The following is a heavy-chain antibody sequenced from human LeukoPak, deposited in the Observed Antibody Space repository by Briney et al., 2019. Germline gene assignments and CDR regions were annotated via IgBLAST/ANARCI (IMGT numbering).Heavy chain of an antibody. CDR1: GYTFTSYG. CDR3: ARTSYYDSSGYIAY. CDR2: IGAYNGNT. J-gene: IGHJ4*02. Sequence: ASVKVSCKASGYTFTSYGISWVRQAPGQGLEWIGWIGAYNGNTNYAQKLQGRVTMTTDTSTSAAYMELRSLRSDDTAVYYCARTSYYDSSGYIAYWGQGTLVTVSS. V-gene: IGHV1-18*01. D-gene: IGHD3-22*01.